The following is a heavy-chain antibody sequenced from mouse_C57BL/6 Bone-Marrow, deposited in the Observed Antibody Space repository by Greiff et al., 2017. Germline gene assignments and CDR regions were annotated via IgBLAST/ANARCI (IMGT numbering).Heavy chain of an antibody. J-gene: IGHJ4*01. CDR1: GFTFSDYG. Sequence: EVQRVESGGGLVKPGGSLKLSCAASGFTFSDYGMHWVRQAPEKGLEWVAYISSGSSTIYYADTVKGRFTIARDNAKNTLFLQMTSLRSEDTAMYYCARGGTVVATGAMDYWGQGTSVTGSS. D-gene: IGHD1-1*01. V-gene: IGHV5-17*01. CDR2: ISSGSSTI. CDR3: ARGGTVVATGAMDY.